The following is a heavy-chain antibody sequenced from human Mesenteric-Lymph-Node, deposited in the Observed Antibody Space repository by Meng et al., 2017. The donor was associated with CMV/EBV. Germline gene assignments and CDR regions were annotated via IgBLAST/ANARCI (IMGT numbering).Heavy chain of an antibody. CDR2: ISSSGSTI. Sequence: GESLKISCAASGFTFSSYEMNWVRQAPGKGLEWVSYISSSGSTIYYADSVKGRFTISKDNAKNSLYLQMNSLRVDDSAVYYCARDMGELVPDAFDIWGQGTMVTVSS. V-gene: IGHV3-48*03. CDR1: GFTFSSYE. J-gene: IGHJ3*02. D-gene: IGHD1-26*01. CDR3: ARDMGELVPDAFDI.